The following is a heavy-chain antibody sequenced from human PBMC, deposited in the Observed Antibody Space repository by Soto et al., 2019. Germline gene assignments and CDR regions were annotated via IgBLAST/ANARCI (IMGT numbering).Heavy chain of an antibody. CDR3: ARISGYVNYYYYGMDV. V-gene: IGHV4-4*07. Sequence: PSNTRSLTWTVASGSISSYYWSWIRQPAGKGLEWIGRIYTSGSTNYNPSLKSRVTMSVDTSKNQFSLKLSSVTAADTAVYYCARISGYVNYYYYGMDVWGQGTTVTGSS. D-gene: IGHD5-12*01. CDR2: IYTSGST. J-gene: IGHJ6*02. CDR1: SGSISSYY.